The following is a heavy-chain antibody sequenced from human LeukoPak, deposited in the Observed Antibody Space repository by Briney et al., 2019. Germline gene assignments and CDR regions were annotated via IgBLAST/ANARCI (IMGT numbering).Heavy chain of an antibody. CDR1: GFTVSSNY. D-gene: IGHD5/OR15-5a*01. V-gene: IGHV3-66*01. Sequence: GGSLRLSCAASGFTVSSNYMSWVRQAPGKGLEWISVIYATGNTYYADSVKGRFTISRDNSKNTVYLQMNSLRPEDTAVYYCVRENVILSEGDYFDYWGQGTLVAVSS. CDR3: VRENVILSEGDYFDY. J-gene: IGHJ4*02. CDR2: IYATGNT.